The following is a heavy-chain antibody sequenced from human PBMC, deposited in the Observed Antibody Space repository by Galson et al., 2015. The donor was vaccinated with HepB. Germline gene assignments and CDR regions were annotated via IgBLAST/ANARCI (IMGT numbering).Heavy chain of an antibody. V-gene: IGHV1-69*13. CDR3: ARDRHNYYDSRGDSGSFDI. Sequence: SVKVSCKASGDTFNNYAFNWVRQAPGQGLEWMGGVLPVFDTPIYAQKFQDRVTITADESTSTVYMELSRLRSDDTAVYYCARDRHNYYDSRGDSGSFDIWGQGTLVTVSS. D-gene: IGHD3-22*01. J-gene: IGHJ4*02. CDR1: GDTFNNYA. CDR2: VLPVFDTP.